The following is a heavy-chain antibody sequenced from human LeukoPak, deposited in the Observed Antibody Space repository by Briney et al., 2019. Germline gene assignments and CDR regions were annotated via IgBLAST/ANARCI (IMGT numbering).Heavy chain of an antibody. CDR2: ISGSGGST. J-gene: IGHJ4*02. V-gene: IGHV3-23*01. CDR3: AKEFMLRTVCSSTSCYDIGAFDY. D-gene: IGHD2-2*01. CDR1: GFTFSSYA. Sequence: GGSLRLSXAASGFTFSSYAMSWVRQAPGKGLEWVSGISGSGGSTYNADSVKGRFTISRDNSKNTLYLQMNSLRAEDTAVYYCAKEFMLRTVCSSTSCYDIGAFDYWGQGTLVTVSS.